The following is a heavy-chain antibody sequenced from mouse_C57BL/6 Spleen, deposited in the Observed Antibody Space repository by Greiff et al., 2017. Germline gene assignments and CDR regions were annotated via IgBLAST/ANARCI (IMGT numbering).Heavy chain of an antibody. J-gene: IGHJ3*01. CDR2: ILPGSGST. D-gene: IGHD3-2*02. Sequence: QVQLQQSGAELMKPGASVKLSCKATGHTFTGYWIEWVKQRPGHGLEWIGEILPGSGSTNYNEKFKGKATFTADTSSNTAYMQLSSLTTEDSAIYYCARRPLDSSGWFAYWGQGTLVTVSA. CDR1: GHTFTGYW. CDR3: ARRPLDSSGWFAY. V-gene: IGHV1-9*01.